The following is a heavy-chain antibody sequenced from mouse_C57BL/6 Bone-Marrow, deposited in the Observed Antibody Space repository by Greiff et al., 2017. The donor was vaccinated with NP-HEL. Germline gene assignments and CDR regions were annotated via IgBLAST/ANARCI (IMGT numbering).Heavy chain of an antibody. J-gene: IGHJ1*03. D-gene: IGHD1-1*01. Sequence: QVQLQQSGPELVKPGASVKISCKASGYAFSSSWMNWVKQRPGKGLEWIGRIYPGDGDTNYNGKVKGKATLTADKSSSTAYMQISSLTSEDSAVYFCARLHYGSSYVWYFDVWGTGTTVTVSS. CDR2: IYPGDGDT. CDR1: GYAFSSSW. V-gene: IGHV1-82*01. CDR3: ARLHYGSSYVWYFDV.